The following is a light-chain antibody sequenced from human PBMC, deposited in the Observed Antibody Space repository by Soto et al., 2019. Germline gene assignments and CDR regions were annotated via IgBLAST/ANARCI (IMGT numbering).Light chain of an antibody. CDR3: RSYTSSSTRV. J-gene: IGLJ3*02. Sequence: QSVLTQPASVSGSPGQSITISCTGTSSDVAGYNYVSWYQQHPGKAPKLMISEVSNRPSGVSNRFPGSKSGNTASLTISGPQAEDEGDYYCRSYTSSSTRVFGGGTQLTVL. V-gene: IGLV2-14*01. CDR2: EVS. CDR1: SSDVAGYNY.